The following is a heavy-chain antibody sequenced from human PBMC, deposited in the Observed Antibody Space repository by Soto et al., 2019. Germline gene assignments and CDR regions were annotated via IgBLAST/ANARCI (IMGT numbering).Heavy chain of an antibody. D-gene: IGHD3-9*01. CDR2: ISGSGGST. V-gene: IGHV3-23*01. J-gene: IGHJ4*02. CDR3: ASLRSYYDIAGDDY. CDR1: GFTFSSYA. Sequence: GGSLRLSCAASGFTFSSYAMSWVRQAPGKGLEWVSAISGSGGSTYYADSVKGRFTISRDNSKNTLYLQMNSLRAEDTAVYYCASLRSYYDIAGDDYWGQGTLVTVSS.